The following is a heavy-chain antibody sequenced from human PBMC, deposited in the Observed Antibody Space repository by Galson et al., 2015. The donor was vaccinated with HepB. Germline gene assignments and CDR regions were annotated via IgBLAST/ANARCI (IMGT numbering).Heavy chain of an antibody. CDR3: AKGVAAAGAFDY. Sequence: SLRLSCAASGFTFSSYAMSWVRQAPGKGLEWVSAISGSGGSTYYADSVKGRFTISRGNSKNTLYLQMNSLRAEDTAVYYCAKGVAAAGAFDYWGQGTLVTVSS. CDR2: ISGSGGST. D-gene: IGHD6-13*01. CDR1: GFTFSSYA. V-gene: IGHV3-23*01. J-gene: IGHJ4*02.